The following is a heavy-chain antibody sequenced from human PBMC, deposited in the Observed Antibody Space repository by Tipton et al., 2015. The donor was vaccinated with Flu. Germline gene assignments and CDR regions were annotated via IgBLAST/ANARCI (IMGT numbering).Heavy chain of an antibody. D-gene: IGHD3-16*02. CDR3: ARDYLLGDLSFFDN. J-gene: IGHJ4*02. V-gene: IGHV4-4*07. Sequence: TLSLTCTISAGSISSYYWTWVRQPPGKGLEWIGRIYTSGSTNYNASLKSRVTMSVDTSKNQFSLKLSSVTVADTAVYYCARDYLLGDLSFFDNWGQGTLVTVSS. CDR1: AGSISSYY. CDR2: IYTSGST.